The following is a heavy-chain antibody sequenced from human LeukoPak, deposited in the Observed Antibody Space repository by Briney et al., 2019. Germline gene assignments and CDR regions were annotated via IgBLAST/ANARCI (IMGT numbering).Heavy chain of an antibody. V-gene: IGHV4-59*01. CDR2: IYDNESA. CDR3: ARVLQNYYHLDV. J-gene: IGHJ6*03. D-gene: IGHD3-3*01. Sequence: NTSETLSLTCTVSGGSISSYYWSWIRQPPGKGLEWIGFIYDNESANYKSSLESRVTMTVDTSKNQVSLKLNSVTAADTAVYYCARVLQNYYHLDVWGEGTTVTVSS. CDR1: GGSISSYY.